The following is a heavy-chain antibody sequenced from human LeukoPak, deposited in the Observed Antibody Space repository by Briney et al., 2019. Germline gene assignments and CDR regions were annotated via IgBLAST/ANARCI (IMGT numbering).Heavy chain of an antibody. V-gene: IGHV4-31*03. CDR1: GGSISSGGYY. CDR2: IYYSGST. Sequence: PSETLSLTCTVSGGSISSGGYYWSWIRQHPGKGLEWIGYIYYSGSTYCNPSLMSRVTISVDTSKNQFSLKLSSVTAADTAVYYCARVPRRDGYVLDYWGQGTLVTVSS. J-gene: IGHJ4*02. D-gene: IGHD5-24*01. CDR3: ARVPRRDGYVLDY.